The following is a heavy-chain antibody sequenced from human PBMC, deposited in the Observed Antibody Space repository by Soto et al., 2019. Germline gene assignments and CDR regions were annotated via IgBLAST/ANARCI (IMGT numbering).Heavy chain of an antibody. D-gene: IGHD6-13*01. CDR3: AKDGLDSSSWYVY. Sequence: PGGPLRHPYTASGGTCSSLAMSWVRQAPGKGLEWVSAISGSGGSTYYADSVKGRFTISRDNSKNTLYLQMNSLRAEDTAVYYCAKDGLDSSSWYVYWGQGTLVTVSS. CDR2: ISGSGGST. J-gene: IGHJ4*02. CDR1: GGTCSSLA. V-gene: IGHV3-23*01.